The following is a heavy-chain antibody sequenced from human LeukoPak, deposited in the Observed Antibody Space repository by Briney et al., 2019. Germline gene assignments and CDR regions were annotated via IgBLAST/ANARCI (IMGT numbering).Heavy chain of an antibody. D-gene: IGHD1-26*01. V-gene: IGHV4-30-2*01. Sequence: PSQTLSLTCAVSGGSISSGGHSWSWIRQPPGKGLEWIGYIYHSGSTYYNPSLKSRVTLSVDTSKNQFSLKLSSVTAADTAVYYCARDPEGSQATANSGSYWGQGTLVTVSS. CDR3: ARDPEGSQATANSGSY. J-gene: IGHJ4*02. CDR1: GGSISSGGHS. CDR2: IYHSGST.